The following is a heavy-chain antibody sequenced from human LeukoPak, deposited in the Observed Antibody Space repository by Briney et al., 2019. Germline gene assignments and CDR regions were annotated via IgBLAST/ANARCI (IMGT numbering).Heavy chain of an antibody. Sequence: SVKVSCKASGGTFSSYAISWVRQAPGQGLEWMGGIIPIIGTANYAQKFQGRVTITTDESTSTAYMELSSLRSEDTAVYYCARGKDTAMVPDYYYYYMDVWGKGTTVTVSS. CDR3: ARGKDTAMVPDYYYYYMDV. J-gene: IGHJ6*03. CDR1: GGTFSSYA. D-gene: IGHD5-18*01. V-gene: IGHV1-69*05. CDR2: IIPIIGTA.